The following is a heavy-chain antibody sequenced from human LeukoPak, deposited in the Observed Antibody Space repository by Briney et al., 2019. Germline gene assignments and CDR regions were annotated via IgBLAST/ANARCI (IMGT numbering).Heavy chain of an antibody. V-gene: IGHV3-53*04. D-gene: IGHD3-16*01. CDR2: IYAGGSSSA. Sequence: PGGSLRLSCAASGFIVSANDMSWVRQAPGKGLEWVSLIYAGGSSSAFYADSVKGRFTASRHDSKNTLDLQVSGLRADDTAVYYCLRQGVGDPPRWGQGTLVTVSS. CDR3: LRQGVGDPPR. CDR1: GFIVSAND. J-gene: IGHJ4*02.